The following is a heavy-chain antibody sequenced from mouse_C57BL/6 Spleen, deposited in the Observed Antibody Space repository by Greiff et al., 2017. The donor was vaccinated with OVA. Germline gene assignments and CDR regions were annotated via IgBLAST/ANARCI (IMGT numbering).Heavy chain of an antibody. D-gene: IGHD2-3*01. J-gene: IGHJ1*03. CDR1: GYTFTEYT. V-gene: IGHV1-62-2*01. CDR3: ARHEDRGLYDGYFFWYFDV. CDR2: FYPGSGSI. Sequence: QVQLKQSGAELVKPGASVKLSCKASGYTFTEYTIHWVKQRSGQGLEWIGWFYPGSGSIKYNEKFKDKATLTADKSSSTVYMELSRLTSEDSAVYFCARHEDRGLYDGYFFWYFDVWGTGTTVTVSS.